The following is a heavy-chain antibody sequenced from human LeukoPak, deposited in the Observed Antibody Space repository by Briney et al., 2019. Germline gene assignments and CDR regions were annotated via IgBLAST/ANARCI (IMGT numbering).Heavy chain of an antibody. CDR1: GYSFTGYY. V-gene: IGHV1-2*02. CDR2: INPNSGGT. J-gene: IGHJ4*02. Sequence: GASVKVSCKASGYSFTGYYMHWVRQAPGQGLEWMGWINPNSGGTNYAQKFQGRVTMTRNTSISTAYMELSRLTSDDTAVYYCARDPTNWIDYWGQGTLVTVSS. D-gene: IGHD1-1*01. CDR3: ARDPTNWIDY.